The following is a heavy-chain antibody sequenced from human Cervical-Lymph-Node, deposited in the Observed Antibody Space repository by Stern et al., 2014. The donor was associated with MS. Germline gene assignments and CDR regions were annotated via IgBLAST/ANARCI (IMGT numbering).Heavy chain of an antibody. J-gene: IGHJ5*02. CDR3: ARAPFRNTWPNWFDP. CDR1: GFIFSEYY. Sequence: VQLVESGGGLVKPGGSLRLSCAASGFIFSEYYMVWIRQAPGKGLEWVSYISISGTYTKYADSVKGRFSISRYDAKNSLFLQLNSLRVEDTAVYYCARAPFRNTWPNWFDPWGQGTLVTVSS. V-gene: IGHV3-11*06. CDR2: ISISGTYT. D-gene: IGHD1/OR15-1a*01.